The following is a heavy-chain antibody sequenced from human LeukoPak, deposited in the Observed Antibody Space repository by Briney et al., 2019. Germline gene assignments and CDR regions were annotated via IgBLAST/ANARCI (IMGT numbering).Heavy chain of an antibody. D-gene: IGHD6-19*01. CDR1: GFTFSRYA. CDR3: ARDAPNSSGWSAFDY. CDR2: ISYDGSNK. V-gene: IGHV3-30-3*01. Sequence: GGSLRLSCAASGFTFSRYAMPWVRQAPGKGLEWVAVISYDGSNKYYADSVKGRFTISRDNSKNTLYLQMNSLRAEDTAVYYCARDAPNSSGWSAFDYWGQGTLVTDSS. J-gene: IGHJ4*02.